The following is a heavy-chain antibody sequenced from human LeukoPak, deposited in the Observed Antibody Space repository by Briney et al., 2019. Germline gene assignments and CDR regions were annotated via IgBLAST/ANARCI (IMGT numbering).Heavy chain of an antibody. CDR3: ARDLTGYGWTTVTTVDY. D-gene: IGHD4-17*01. CDR2: ISSSSSYI. Sequence: PGGSLRLSCAASGFTFSSYGMHWVRQAPGKGLEWVSSISSSSSYIYYADSVKGRFTISRDNAKNSLYLQMNSLRAEDTAVYYCARDLTGYGWTTVTTVDYWGQGTLVTVSS. J-gene: IGHJ4*02. V-gene: IGHV3-21*01. CDR1: GFTFSSYG.